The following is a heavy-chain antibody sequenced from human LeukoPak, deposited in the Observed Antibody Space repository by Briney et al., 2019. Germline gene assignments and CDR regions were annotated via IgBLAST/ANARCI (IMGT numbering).Heavy chain of an antibody. V-gene: IGHV3-48*04. Sequence: PGGSLRLSCAASGFTFSSYSMNWVRQAPGKGLEWVSYISSSSTTIYYVDSVKGRFTISRDNAKNSLYLQLNSLRAEDTAVYYCARDGGSGTRSYYYYGMDVWGQGTTVTVSS. J-gene: IGHJ6*02. CDR2: ISSSSTTI. CDR1: GFTFSSYS. D-gene: IGHD3-10*01. CDR3: ARDGGSGTRSYYYYGMDV.